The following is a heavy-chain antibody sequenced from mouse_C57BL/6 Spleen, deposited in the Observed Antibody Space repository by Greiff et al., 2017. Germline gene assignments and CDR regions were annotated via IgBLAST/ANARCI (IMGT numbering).Heavy chain of an antibody. CDR3: ARQSNLLYWYFDV. J-gene: IGHJ1*03. Sequence: EVKVEESGGGLVKPGGSLKLSCAASGFTFSDYGMHWVRQAPEKGLQWVAYISSGSSTIYYADTVKGRFTISRDNAKNTLFLQMTSLRSEDTAMYYCARQSNLLYWYFDVWGTGTTVTVSS. D-gene: IGHD2-10*01. CDR2: ISSGSSTI. CDR1: GFTFSDYG. V-gene: IGHV5-17*01.